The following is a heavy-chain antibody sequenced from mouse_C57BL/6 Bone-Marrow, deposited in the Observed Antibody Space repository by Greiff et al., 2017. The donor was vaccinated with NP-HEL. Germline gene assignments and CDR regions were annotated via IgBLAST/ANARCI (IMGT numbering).Heavy chain of an antibody. Sequence: QVQLQQSGPGLVQPSQSLSITCTVSGFSLTSYGVHWVRQSPGKGLEWLGVIWRGGSTDYNAAFMSRLSITKDNSKSQVFFKMNSLQADDTAIYYCAKREGYDYLGFAYWGQGTLVTVPA. CDR3: AKREGYDYLGFAY. CDR2: IWRGGST. D-gene: IGHD2-4*01. J-gene: IGHJ3*01. V-gene: IGHV2-5*01. CDR1: GFSLTSYG.